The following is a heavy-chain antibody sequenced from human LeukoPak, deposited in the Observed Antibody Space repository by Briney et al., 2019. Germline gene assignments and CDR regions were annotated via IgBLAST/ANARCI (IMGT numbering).Heavy chain of an antibody. CDR3: ARLSSSSWFDY. Sequence: PSETLSLTCAVYGGSFSGYYWSWIRQPPGKGLEWIGEINHSGSTNYNPSLKSRVTISVDTSKNQFSLKLSSVTAADTAVYYCARLSSSSWFDYWGQGTLVTVSS. CDR1: GGSFSGYY. J-gene: IGHJ4*02. V-gene: IGHV4-34*01. CDR2: INHSGST. D-gene: IGHD6-13*01.